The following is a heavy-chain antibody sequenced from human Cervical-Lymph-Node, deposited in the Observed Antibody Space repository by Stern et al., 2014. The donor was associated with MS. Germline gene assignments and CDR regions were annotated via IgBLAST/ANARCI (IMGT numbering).Heavy chain of an antibody. CDR2: IIPMFGTT. D-gene: IGHD3-3*01. V-gene: IGHV1-69*01. CDR3: ARNWNYGLDV. Sequence: VQLLQSGPEVKRPGSSVKVSCQASGGTFGSSGISWVRQAPGQGLEWMGGIIPMFGTTDYLQKFQGRVTITADEATNSAYMELRSLRSEDTAIYYCARNWNYGLDVWGQGTTVTVSS. CDR1: GGTFGSSG. J-gene: IGHJ6*02.